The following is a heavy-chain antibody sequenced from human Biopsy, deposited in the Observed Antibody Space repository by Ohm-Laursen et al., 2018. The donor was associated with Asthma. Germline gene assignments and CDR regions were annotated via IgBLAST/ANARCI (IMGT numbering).Heavy chain of an antibody. D-gene: IGHD3-16*01. V-gene: IGHV4-30-4*01. CDR3: ARQGGVRRYSDY. CDR1: GVSISSGAYD. J-gene: IGHJ4*02. CDR2: IYYIGGT. Sequence: TLSLASTGSGVSISSGAYDWRWVRQPPGRGLEFIGYIYYIGGTYYNPSLKSRVAISLETSKNKFFLKLSTVTAADSAVYFCARQGGVRRYSDYWGQGTLVTVSS.